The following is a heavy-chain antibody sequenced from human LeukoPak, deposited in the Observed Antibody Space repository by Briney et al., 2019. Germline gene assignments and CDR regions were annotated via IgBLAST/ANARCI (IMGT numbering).Heavy chain of an antibody. D-gene: IGHD6-13*01. CDR3: ARLGGGHSSSWYDAFDI. Sequence: PGGSLRLSCAASGFTFSSYGMHWVRQAPGKGLEWVAFIRYDGSNKYYADSVKGRFTISRDNAKNSLYLQMNSLRAEDTAVYYCARLGGGHSSSWYDAFDIWGQGTMVTVSS. V-gene: IGHV3-30*02. CDR1: GFTFSSYG. J-gene: IGHJ3*02. CDR2: IRYDGSNK.